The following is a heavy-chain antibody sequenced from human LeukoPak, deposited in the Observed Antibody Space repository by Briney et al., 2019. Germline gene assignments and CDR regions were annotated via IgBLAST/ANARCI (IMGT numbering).Heavy chain of an antibody. J-gene: IGHJ5*02. CDR1: GFSVSNYY. Sequence: GGSLRLSCAGSGFSVSNYYMSWVRQAPGKGLEWVSLIRDSGETFYADSVKGRFTISRDNSKNTMYLQMSRLRVEDTAVYFCARDRAVTQDWVEFDPWGQGTLVTVSS. CDR2: IRDSGET. V-gene: IGHV3-66*03. CDR3: ARDRAVTQDWVEFDP. D-gene: IGHD4-17*01.